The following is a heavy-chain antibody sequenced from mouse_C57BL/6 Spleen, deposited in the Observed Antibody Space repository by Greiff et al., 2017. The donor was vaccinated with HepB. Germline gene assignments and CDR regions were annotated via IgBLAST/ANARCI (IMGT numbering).Heavy chain of an antibody. Sequence: VQLKESGGGLVQPGGSLKLSCAASGFTFSDYYMYWVRQTPEKRLEWVAYISNGGGSTYYPDTVKGRFTISRDNAKNTLYLQMSRLKSEDTAMYYCARHGWFAYWGQGTLVTVSA. CDR1: GFTFSDYY. V-gene: IGHV5-12*01. CDR3: ARHGWFAY. CDR2: ISNGGGST. J-gene: IGHJ3*01.